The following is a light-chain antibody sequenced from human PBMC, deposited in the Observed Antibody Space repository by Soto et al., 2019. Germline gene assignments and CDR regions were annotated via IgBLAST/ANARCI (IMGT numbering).Light chain of an antibody. Sequence: DLQMTQSPSSLSASVGDRVTITCRASQGISNSLAWYQQKPGKVPKLLIYAASTLQSGVPSRFSGRGPGTDCTLTITSLQPVDGSTYYCKKDNSDPLTVGGETNVEIK. CDR3: KKDNSDPLT. CDR1: QGISNS. CDR2: AAS. V-gene: IGKV1-27*01. J-gene: IGKJ4*01.